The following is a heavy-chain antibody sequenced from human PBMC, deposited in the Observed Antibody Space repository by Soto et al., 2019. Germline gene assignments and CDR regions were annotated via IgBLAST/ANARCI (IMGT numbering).Heavy chain of an antibody. J-gene: IGHJ4*02. CDR1: GLTFGSRA. V-gene: IGHV3-23*01. D-gene: IGHD3-10*01. CDR3: ARGSTDSYPGSRIFDF. CDR2: ITDTGGDA. Sequence: EVQLLESGGDLKQPGGSLRLSCVASGLTFGSRAMTWVRQAPGEGLQWVSTITDTGGDAKYADSVRGRFVISRDNSKKTLYLQMDSLTAEVSAMYYCARGSTDSYPGSRIFDFWGRGTLVTVSS.